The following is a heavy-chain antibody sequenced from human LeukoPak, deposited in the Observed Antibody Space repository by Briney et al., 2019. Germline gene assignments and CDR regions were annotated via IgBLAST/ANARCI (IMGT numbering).Heavy chain of an antibody. V-gene: IGHV3-23*01. CDR3: AKGVTIYTNSGLGY. Sequence: GGSLRLSCAASGFTFSTYAMTWVRQAPGKGLEWVSGISASGGSTYYADSMKGRFTISRDNSKNTLYLQMSSLRAEDTAVYYCAKGVTIYTNSGLGYWGQGTLVTVSS. D-gene: IGHD7-27*01. CDR1: GFTFSTYA. CDR2: ISASGGST. J-gene: IGHJ4*02.